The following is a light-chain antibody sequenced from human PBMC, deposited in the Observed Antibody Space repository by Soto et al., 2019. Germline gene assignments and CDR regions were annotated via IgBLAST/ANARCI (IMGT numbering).Light chain of an antibody. CDR1: QSISWY. CDR3: QQSYSNPIT. Sequence: DIQMTQSPSSLAASLGDRVTITCRASQSISWYLNWYQQKPGKAPNLLIYAASSLQSGVPSRFSGSGSGTDFTLTINSLHPEDFETYYCQQSYSNPITFGQGTRLEIK. J-gene: IGKJ5*01. CDR2: AAS. V-gene: IGKV1-39*01.